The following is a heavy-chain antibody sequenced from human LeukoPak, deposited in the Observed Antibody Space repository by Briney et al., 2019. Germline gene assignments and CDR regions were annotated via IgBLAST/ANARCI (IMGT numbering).Heavy chain of an antibody. V-gene: IGHV3-13*01. CDR2: IGVAANT. D-gene: IGHD1-26*01. Sequence: GGSLRLSCAASGFTFSSYDMHWVRQATGKGLEWVSAIGVAANTFYSGSVKGRFTISRENAKNSLYLLMSSLRAEDTAVYYCARQNTPHGNFDYWGQGTLVTVSS. CDR3: ARQNTPHGNFDY. J-gene: IGHJ4*02. CDR1: GFTFSSYD.